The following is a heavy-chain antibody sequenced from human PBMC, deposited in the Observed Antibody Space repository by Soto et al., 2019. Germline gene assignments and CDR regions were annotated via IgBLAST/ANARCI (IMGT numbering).Heavy chain of an antibody. CDR3: ARERGQFPGIAVAYNNWFDP. D-gene: IGHD6-19*01. CDR1: GGTFSSYA. Sequence: GASVKVSCKASGGTFSSYAISWVRQAPGQGLEWMGGIIPIFGTANYAQKFQGRVTITADKSTSTAYMELSSLRSEDTAVYYCARERGQFPGIAVAYNNWFDPWGQGTLVTVSS. V-gene: IGHV1-69*06. J-gene: IGHJ5*02. CDR2: IIPIFGTA.